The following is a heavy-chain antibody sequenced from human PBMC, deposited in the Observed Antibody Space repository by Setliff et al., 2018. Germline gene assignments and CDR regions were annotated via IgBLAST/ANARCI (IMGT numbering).Heavy chain of an antibody. J-gene: IGHJ4*02. D-gene: IGHD3-10*01. V-gene: IGHV2-5*01. CDR3: AHRTIYDSLIYYTSPFDY. CDR2: IYWNDDK. CDR1: GFSLSTTGVG. Sequence: SGPTLVNPTQTLTLTCTFSGFSLSTTGVGVGWIRQPPGKALEWLALIYWNDDKRYSPSLKTRLTITKDTSKNQVVLTMTNMDPVDTATYYCAHRTIYDSLIYYTSPFDYWGQGTLVTVSS.